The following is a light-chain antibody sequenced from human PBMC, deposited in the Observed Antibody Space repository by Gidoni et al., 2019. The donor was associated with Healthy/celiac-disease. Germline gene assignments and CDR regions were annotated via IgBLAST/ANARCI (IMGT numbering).Light chain of an antibody. CDR3: MQALQTPRT. CDR2: LGS. Sequence: DIVMTQSPLSLLVTPGEPASISCRSSQSLLHSNGYNYLDWYLQKPGQSPQLLSYLGSNRASGVPDRFSGSGSGTDFTLKISRVEAEDVGVYYFMQALQTPRTFGQGTKVEIK. CDR1: QSLLHSNGYNY. V-gene: IGKV2-28*01. J-gene: IGKJ1*01.